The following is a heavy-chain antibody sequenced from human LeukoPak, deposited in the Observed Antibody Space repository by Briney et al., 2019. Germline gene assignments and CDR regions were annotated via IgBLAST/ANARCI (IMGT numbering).Heavy chain of an antibody. D-gene: IGHD1-26*01. CDR2: IYGNAGRT. CDR3: ARAGSDNYYSGINY. CDR1: GFTFGSHA. Sequence: GGSLRLSCAASGFTFGSHAMNWVRQAPGKGLEWVSGIYGNAGRTFYAGSVKGRFTMSRDNSKNTLYLQMDSLRVEDTAIYYCARAGSDNYYSGINYWGQGTLVTVSS. J-gene: IGHJ4*02. V-gene: IGHV3-23*01.